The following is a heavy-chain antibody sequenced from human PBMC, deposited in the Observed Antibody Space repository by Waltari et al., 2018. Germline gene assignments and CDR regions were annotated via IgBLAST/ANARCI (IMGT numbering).Heavy chain of an antibody. CDR2: IYYRGST. J-gene: IGHJ6*03. CDR3: ARNMESPYNAPYYFYYMDV. V-gene: IGHV4-39*01. CDR1: GASITNSNSY. D-gene: IGHD3-10*01. Sequence: QLQLQESGPGLVKPSETLSLTCSVSGASITNSNSYWSWIRQPPGKGLEWIGSIYYRGSTYSSPSRKRRVTISLDTSKNQLSLKVSSVTVADTAIYFCARNMESPYNAPYYFYYMDVWGKGTTVTVSS.